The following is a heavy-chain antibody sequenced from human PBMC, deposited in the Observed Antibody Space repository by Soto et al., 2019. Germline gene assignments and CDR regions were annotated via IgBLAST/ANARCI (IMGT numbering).Heavy chain of an antibody. V-gene: IGHV1-24*01. CDR3: ARDASMMPPPRWFDP. CDR2: FDPEDGET. Sequence: ASVKVSCKVSGYTLTELSMHWVRQAPGKGLEWMGGFDPEDGETIYAQKFQGRVTMTGDTSTSTAYVELSSLRSEDTAVYYCARDASMMPPPRWFDPWGQGTLVTVSS. J-gene: IGHJ5*02. D-gene: IGHD3-22*01. CDR1: GYTLTELS.